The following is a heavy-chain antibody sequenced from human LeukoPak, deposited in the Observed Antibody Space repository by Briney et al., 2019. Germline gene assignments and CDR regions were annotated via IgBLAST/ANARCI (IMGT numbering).Heavy chain of an antibody. Sequence: GGSLRPSCAASGFSFSDYGIHWVRQAQGKGLDWVAVISYDGSNYKYADSVKGRFTISRDNSKNTLYLQMNSLRAEDTAVYYCARDLDGGMDVWGQGTTVTVSS. J-gene: IGHJ6*02. CDR1: GFSFSDYG. D-gene: IGHD1-1*01. V-gene: IGHV3-30*03. CDR2: ISYDGSNY. CDR3: ARDLDGGMDV.